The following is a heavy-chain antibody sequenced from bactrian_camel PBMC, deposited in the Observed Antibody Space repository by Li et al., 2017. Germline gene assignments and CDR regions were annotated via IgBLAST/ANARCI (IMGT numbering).Heavy chain of an antibody. CDR3: AATAPSLGGTCILRSLPDFGF. Sequence: HVQLVESGGGSVQAGESLRLSCVVSGYRYSTYCMGWFRQVPGNEREPLASIDSDGRTSVADSVKGRFTISQDGAKNTLYLHMNNLKPEDTAMYHCAATAPSLGGTCILRSLPDFGFKGQGTQVTVS. J-gene: IGHJ6*01. CDR1: GYRYSTYC. D-gene: IGHD6*01. V-gene: IGHV3S53*01. CDR2: IDSDGRT.